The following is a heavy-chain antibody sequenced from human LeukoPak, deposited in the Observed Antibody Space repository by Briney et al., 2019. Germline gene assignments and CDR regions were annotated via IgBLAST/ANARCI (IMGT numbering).Heavy chain of an antibody. J-gene: IGHJ4*02. D-gene: IGHD3-22*01. CDR1: GYTFTSYY. CDR2: INPSGGST. Sequence: ASVKVSCKASGYTFTSYYMHWVRQAPGQGLEWMGIINPSGGSTSYAQKFQGRVTMTRDTSTSTVYMELSSLSSEDTAVYYCASTRYDSSGYYSFDYWGQGTLVTVSS. V-gene: IGHV1-46*01. CDR3: ASTRYDSSGYYSFDY.